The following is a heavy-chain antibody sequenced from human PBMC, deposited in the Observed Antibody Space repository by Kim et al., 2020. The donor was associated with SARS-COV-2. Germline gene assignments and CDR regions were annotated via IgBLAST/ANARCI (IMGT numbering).Heavy chain of an antibody. Sequence: SGPTLVRPTQTVTLTCDFSGFSLTTSGMSVNWIRQPPGKALEWLALIDWDDAKYYKTSLETRLTISKDTSKNQVVLTMTNLDPVDTGTYFCARSLDYYGMDVWGQGTPVTVSS. CDR3: ARSLDYYGMDV. D-gene: IGHD1-1*01. CDR1: GFSLTTSGMS. CDR2: IDWDDAK. V-gene: IGHV2-70*13. J-gene: IGHJ6*02.